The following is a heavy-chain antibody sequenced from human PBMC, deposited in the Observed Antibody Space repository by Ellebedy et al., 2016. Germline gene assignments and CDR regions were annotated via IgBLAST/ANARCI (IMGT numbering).Heavy chain of an antibody. Sequence: GGSLRLXCAASGFTFADYTMYWVRQSPGKGLEWVSLISWDGGITYYADSVKGRFTIFRDNSKNSLYLQMNSLRAEDTAVYYCAREKGDCERNAFDIWGQGTMVTVSS. V-gene: IGHV3-43*01. J-gene: IGHJ3*02. D-gene: IGHD2-21*01. CDR1: GFTFADYT. CDR2: ISWDGGIT. CDR3: AREKGDCERNAFDI.